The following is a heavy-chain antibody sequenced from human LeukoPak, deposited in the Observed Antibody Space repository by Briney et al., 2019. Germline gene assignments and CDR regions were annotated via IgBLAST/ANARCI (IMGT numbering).Heavy chain of an antibody. CDR2: ISGSGGST. CDR3: AKGGRGVTYHFDY. D-gene: IGHD3-10*01. V-gene: IGHV3-23*01. Sequence: GGSLRLSCAASGFTFSSYAMSWVRQAPGEGLEWVSAISGSGGSTYYADSVKGRFTISRDNSKNTLYLQMNSLRAEDTAVYYCAKGGRGVTYHFDYWGQGTLVTVSS. CDR1: GFTFSSYA. J-gene: IGHJ4*02.